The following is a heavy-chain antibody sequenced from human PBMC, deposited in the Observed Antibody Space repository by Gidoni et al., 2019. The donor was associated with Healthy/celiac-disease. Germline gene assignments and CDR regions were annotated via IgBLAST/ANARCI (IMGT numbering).Heavy chain of an antibody. Sequence: EVQLVESGGVVVQPGGSLRTSWEASGFTFDAYTMHWVRQAPGKGLEWVSLISWDGGSTYYADSVKGRFTISRDNSKNSLYLQMNSLRTEDTALYYCAKVRNRRWLQLNYFDYWGQGTLVTVSS. CDR2: ISWDGGST. J-gene: IGHJ4*02. CDR3: AKVRNRRWLQLNYFDY. V-gene: IGHV3-43*01. CDR1: GFTFDAYT. D-gene: IGHD5-12*01.